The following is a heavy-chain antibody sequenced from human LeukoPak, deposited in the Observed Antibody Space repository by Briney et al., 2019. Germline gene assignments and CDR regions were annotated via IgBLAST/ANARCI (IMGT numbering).Heavy chain of an antibody. D-gene: IGHD3-22*01. CDR2: IIPIFGTA. CDR3: ARDKPYHDAFDI. CDR1: VGTFSSYA. Sequence: ASVKVSCKASVGTFSSYAISWVRQAPGQGLEWMGGIIPIFGTANYAQKFQGRVTITADESTSTAYMELSSLRSEDTAVYYCARDKPYHDAFDIWGQGTMVTVSS. V-gene: IGHV1-69*13. J-gene: IGHJ3*02.